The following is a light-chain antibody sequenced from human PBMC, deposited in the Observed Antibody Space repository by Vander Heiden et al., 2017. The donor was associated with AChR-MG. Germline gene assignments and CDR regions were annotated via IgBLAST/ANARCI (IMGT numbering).Light chain of an antibody. V-gene: IGLV3-21*02. CDR3: QVWDSSSDHVV. J-gene: IGLJ2*01. Sequence: YVLTQPPSVSVAPRQTARLPCGGNNIGSKRAHWYQRSPGQAPVVLVYDNGDRPSGIPARFCGSNSGNTATLTISRVEAGDEADYHCQVWDSSSDHVVFGGGTKLTVL. CDR2: DNG. CDR1: NIGSKR.